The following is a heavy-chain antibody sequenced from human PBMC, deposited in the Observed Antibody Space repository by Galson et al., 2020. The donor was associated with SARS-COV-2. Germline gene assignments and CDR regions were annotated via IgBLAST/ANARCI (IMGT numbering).Heavy chain of an antibody. J-gene: IGHJ3*02. V-gene: IGHV4-34*01. CDR2: INHSGST. CDR3: ARGLLMITNDAFDI. Sequence: SQTLSLNCAVYGGSFSGYYWSWIRQPPGKGLEWIGEINHSGSTNYNPSLKSRVTISVDTSKNQFSLKLSSVTAADTAVYYCARGLLMITNDAFDIWVQGTMVTVSS. CDR1: GGSFSGYY. D-gene: IGHD3-16*01.